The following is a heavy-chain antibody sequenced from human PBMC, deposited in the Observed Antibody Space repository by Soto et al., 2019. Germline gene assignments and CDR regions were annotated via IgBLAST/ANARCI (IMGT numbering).Heavy chain of an antibody. D-gene: IGHD6-6*01. V-gene: IGHV3-48*02. J-gene: IGHJ4*02. Sequence: GGSLSLSCAASGFTFSSYSMNWVRQAPGEGLEWVSYISSSSSTIYYADSVKGRFTISRDNAKNSLYLQMNSLRDEDTAVYYCERLHTRPSPTVNFDYWGQGTLVTVYS. CDR1: GFTFSSYS. CDR2: ISSSSSTI. CDR3: ERLHTRPSPTVNFDY.